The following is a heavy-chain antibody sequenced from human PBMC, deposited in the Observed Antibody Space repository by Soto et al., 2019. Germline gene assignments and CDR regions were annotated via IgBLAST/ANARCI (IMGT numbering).Heavy chain of an antibody. Sequence: QVQLVQSGAEVRDPGASVNISCKASGDTFKYSSFTWVRQAPGQGLEWMGWISAQKGDTNYAQDFQGRVTMTTDKSTSTVYMDLRSLRSDDTAIYYCAKVGWFGELMPFESWGQGTLDRVS. CDR3: AKVGWFGELMPFES. CDR1: GDTFKYSS. J-gene: IGHJ4*02. D-gene: IGHD3-10*01. CDR2: ISAQKGDT. V-gene: IGHV1-18*04.